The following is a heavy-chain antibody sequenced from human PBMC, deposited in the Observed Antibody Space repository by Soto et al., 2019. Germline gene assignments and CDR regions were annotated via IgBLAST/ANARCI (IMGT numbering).Heavy chain of an antibody. Sequence: SETLSLTCTVSGGSISSYYWSWIRQPPGKGLEWIGYIYYSGSTNYNPSLKSRVTISVDTSKNQFSLKLSSVTAADTAVYYCARGRPQKGGYCSSTSCYSYYYYYMEVWGKGTTVTVSS. V-gene: IGHV4-59*01. J-gene: IGHJ6*03. CDR3: ARGRPQKGGYCSSTSCYSYYYYYMEV. CDR1: GGSISSYY. CDR2: IYYSGST. D-gene: IGHD2-2*01.